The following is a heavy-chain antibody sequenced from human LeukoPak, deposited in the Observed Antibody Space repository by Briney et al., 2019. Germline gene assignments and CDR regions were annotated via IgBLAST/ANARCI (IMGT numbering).Heavy chain of an antibody. CDR3: AKGDTTDIVVVVAAPWYFDY. D-gene: IGHD2-15*01. V-gene: IGHV3-53*01. Sequence: GGSLRLSCAASGVTVSNNYMRWVRQAPGKGLEWVSLIYSGGRTDYADSVKGRFTISRDSSKNTLYLQMNSLRAEDTAVYYCAKGDTTDIVVVVAAPWYFDYWGQGTLVTVSS. CDR1: GVTVSNNY. CDR2: IYSGGRT. J-gene: IGHJ4*02.